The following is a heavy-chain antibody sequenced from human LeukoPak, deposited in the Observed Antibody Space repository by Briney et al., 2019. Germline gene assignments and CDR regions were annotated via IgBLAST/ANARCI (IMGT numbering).Heavy chain of an antibody. CDR3: ARTGSSGYYYHY. CDR1: GGSISSGSYY. CDR2: IYTSGST. D-gene: IGHD3-22*01. V-gene: IGHV4-61*02. Sequence: SETLSLTCTVSGGSISSGSYYWSWIRQPAGKGLEWIGRIYTSGSTNYNPSLKSRVTISVDTSKNQFSLKLSSVTAADTAVYYCARTGSSGYYYHYWGQGTLVTVSS. J-gene: IGHJ4*02.